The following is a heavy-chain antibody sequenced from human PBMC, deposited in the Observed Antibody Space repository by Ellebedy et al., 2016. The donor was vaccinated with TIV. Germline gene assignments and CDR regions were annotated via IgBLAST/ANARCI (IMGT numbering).Heavy chain of an antibody. Sequence: PGGSLRLSCVASGFTFSDYGMHRVRQAPGKGLEWVAVISNDGRSKKHADSVRGRFTISRDNSKRKFYLKMDNLRADDTAVYYCAPGGTTTVKKGFGYWGQGTLVTVSS. CDR1: GFTFSDYG. CDR3: APGGTTTVKKGFGY. J-gene: IGHJ4*02. CDR2: ISNDGRSK. V-gene: IGHV3-30*03. D-gene: IGHD4-17*01.